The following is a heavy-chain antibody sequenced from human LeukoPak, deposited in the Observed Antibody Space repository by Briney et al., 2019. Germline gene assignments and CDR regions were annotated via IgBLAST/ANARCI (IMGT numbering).Heavy chain of an antibody. Sequence: SETLSLTCTVSGGSISSYYWSWIRQPPGKGLEWIGYIYYSGSTNYNPSLKSRVTISVDTSKNQFSLKLSSVTAADTAVYYCARHYGSGSFEKFYFDFWGQGTLVTVSS. J-gene: IGHJ4*02. V-gene: IGHV4-59*08. CDR1: GGSISSYY. CDR2: IYYSGST. CDR3: ARHYGSGSFEKFYFDF. D-gene: IGHD3-10*01.